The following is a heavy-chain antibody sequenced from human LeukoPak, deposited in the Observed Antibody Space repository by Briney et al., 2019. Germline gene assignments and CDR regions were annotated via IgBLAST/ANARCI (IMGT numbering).Heavy chain of an antibody. CDR2: IRYDGSNK. Sequence: GGSLRLSCAASGFTFSSYGMHWVRQAPGKGLEWVAFIRYDGSNKYYADSVKGRFTISRDNSKNTLYLQMNSLRAEDTAVYYCAKDVSGSFEYYYYYYMDAWGKGTTVTVSS. D-gene: IGHD1-26*01. CDR3: AKDVSGSFEYYYYYYMDA. V-gene: IGHV3-30*02. J-gene: IGHJ6*03. CDR1: GFTFSSYG.